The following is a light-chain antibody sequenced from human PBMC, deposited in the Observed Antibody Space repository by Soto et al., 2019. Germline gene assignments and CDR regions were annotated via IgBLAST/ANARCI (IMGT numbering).Light chain of an antibody. CDR3: QQYLSAPLT. J-gene: IGKJ4*01. Sequence: IVMTQSPDSLAVSLGERATINCKSSQNVFSTSANANYIAWYQQRPGQPPSLLIYSASTRGSGVSDRFSVSGSGTDFTHTISSLQAEDVAVYYCQQYLSAPLTFGGGTKVEIK. V-gene: IGKV4-1*01. CDR2: SAS. CDR1: QNVFSTSANANY.